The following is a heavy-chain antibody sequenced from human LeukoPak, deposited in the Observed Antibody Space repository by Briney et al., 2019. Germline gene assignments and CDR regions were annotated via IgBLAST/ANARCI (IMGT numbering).Heavy chain of an antibody. CDR2: IIPIFGTA. D-gene: IGHD6-19*01. CDR1: GGTFSSYA. Sequence: ASVKVSCKASGGTFSSYAISWVRQAPGQGLEWMGGIIPIFGTANYAQKFQGRVTITADESTSTAYMELSSLRSEDTAVYYCARTSPYSSGWYNWFDPWGQGTLVTVSS. J-gene: IGHJ5*02. V-gene: IGHV1-69*13. CDR3: ARTSPYSSGWYNWFDP.